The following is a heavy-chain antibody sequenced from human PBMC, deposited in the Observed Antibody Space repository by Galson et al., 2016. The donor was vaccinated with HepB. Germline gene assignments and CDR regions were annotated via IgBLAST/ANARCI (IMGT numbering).Heavy chain of an antibody. D-gene: IGHD3-22*01. Sequence: SLRLSCAASGFTFSKYSMNWVRQAPGMRLEWVSSISLSSSYIYYAGSVQGRFTISRDNAKNSLYLQMNSLRAEDTAVYYCVRDKEDSSGYFGYWGQGTLVTVAS. CDR2: ISLSSSYI. CDR1: GFTFSKYS. V-gene: IGHV3-21*01. CDR3: VRDKEDSSGYFGY. J-gene: IGHJ4*02.